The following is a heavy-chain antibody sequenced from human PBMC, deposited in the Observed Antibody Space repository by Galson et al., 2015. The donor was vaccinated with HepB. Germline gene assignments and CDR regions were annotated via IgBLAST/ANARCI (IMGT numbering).Heavy chain of an antibody. J-gene: IGHJ3*02. Sequence: SLRLSCAASGFTYSRHWMQWVRQAPGKGLVWVSRVKTDGTIADYEDPVKGRFTIASDNTKKTVYLQMKSLRAEDTAVYYCAISKDRAEYAFDIWGQGTMVTVSS. CDR3: AISKDRAEYAFDI. CDR2: VKTDGTIA. V-gene: IGHV3-74*01. CDR1: GFTYSRHW.